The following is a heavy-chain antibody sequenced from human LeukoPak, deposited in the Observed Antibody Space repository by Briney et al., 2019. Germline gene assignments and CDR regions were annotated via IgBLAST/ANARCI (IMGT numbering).Heavy chain of an antibody. CDR2: LFPGLST. D-gene: IGHD4-23*01. V-gene: IGHV4-38-2*01. J-gene: IGHJ4*02. CDR3: AGKTTVIRGRRFDS. CDR1: GYSINSSYY. Sequence: KPSETLSLTCSVSGYSINSSYYWGWIRQPPGKRLEWIENLFPGLSTEHNPSLKGRVTIFLDTSKNILSLRLTSVTAADTALYFCAGKTTVIRGRRFDSWGQGALATVSS.